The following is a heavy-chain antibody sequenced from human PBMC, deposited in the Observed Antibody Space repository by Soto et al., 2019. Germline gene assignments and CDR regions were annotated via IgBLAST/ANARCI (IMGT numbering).Heavy chain of an antibody. CDR1: GFTFSSYA. D-gene: IGHD3-10*01. CDR3: AKGSLLWFGPDFDY. V-gene: IGHV3-23*01. Sequence: GGSLRLSCAASGFTFSSYAMSWVRQAPGKGLEWVSAISGSGGSTYYANSVKGRFTISRDNSKNTLYLQMNSLRAEDTAVYYCAKGSLLWFGPDFDYWGQGTLVTVSS. CDR2: ISGSGGST. J-gene: IGHJ4*02.